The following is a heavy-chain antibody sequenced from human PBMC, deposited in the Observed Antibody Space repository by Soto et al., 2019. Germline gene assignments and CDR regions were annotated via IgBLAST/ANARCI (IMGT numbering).Heavy chain of an antibody. CDR2: IDLSDSYT. V-gene: IGHV5-10-1*01. J-gene: IGHJ6*02. CDR1: GYSFTSYW. Sequence: GASLTISCKGSGYSFTSYWISWVRQMHGKGLEWMGRIDLSDSYTNYSQSFQGHVTISADKSISTAYLQWSSLKASDTAMYYCARVVGPRLSSSGYYYYGINVWAQGTTVTVS. CDR3: ARVVGPRLSSSGYYYYGINV. D-gene: IGHD6-6*01.